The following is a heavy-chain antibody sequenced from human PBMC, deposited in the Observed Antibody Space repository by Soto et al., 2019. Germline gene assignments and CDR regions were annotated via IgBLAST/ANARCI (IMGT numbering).Heavy chain of an antibody. V-gene: IGHV1-46*01. J-gene: IGHJ4*02. CDR1: GDTFTDYY. CDR3: ARGGPVVVGTAALDY. D-gene: IGHD2-21*02. CDR2: VNPSGGHT. Sequence: QVQLVQSGAEVKKPGASVKVSCKASGDTFTDYYIHWVRQAPGQGLEWMGTVNPSGGHTTYAQHFLGRRTMTRDTATSTRSVGLTSLTSEDTAGYYCARGGPVVVGTAALDYWGQGTLVTVSS.